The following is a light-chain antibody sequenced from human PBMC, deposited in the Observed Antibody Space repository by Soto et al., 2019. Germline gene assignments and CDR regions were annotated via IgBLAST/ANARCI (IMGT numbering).Light chain of an antibody. CDR2: DAS. J-gene: IGKJ1*01. Sequence: EIVLTQSPPTLSLSPGERATLSCRASQSVSSYLAWYQQKPGQAPRLLIYDASKMATGIPARFSGSGSGTDITLTISSLEPEDVAVDYCQQRSNWPPTWTFGQGTRVEIK. CDR3: QQRSNWPPTWT. V-gene: IGKV3-11*01. CDR1: QSVSSY.